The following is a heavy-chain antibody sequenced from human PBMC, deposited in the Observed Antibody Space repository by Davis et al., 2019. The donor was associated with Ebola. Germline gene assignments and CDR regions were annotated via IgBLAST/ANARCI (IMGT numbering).Heavy chain of an antibody. CDR2: INHSGST. CDR1: GGSFSGYY. Sequence: SETLSLTCAVYGGSFSGYYWTVIRQPPGKGLEWIAEINHSGSTNSNPSLKSRVTISVDTSKTQFSLRLTSVTAADTAVYYCARGFSLYYYDILGFDYWGQGTLVTVSS. J-gene: IGHJ4*02. V-gene: IGHV4-34*01. D-gene: IGHD3-22*01. CDR3: ARGFSLYYYDILGFDY.